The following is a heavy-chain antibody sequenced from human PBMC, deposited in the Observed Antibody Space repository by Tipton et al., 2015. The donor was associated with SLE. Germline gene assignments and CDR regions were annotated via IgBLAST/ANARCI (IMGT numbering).Heavy chain of an antibody. D-gene: IGHD2-15*01. Sequence: TLSLTCAVYGGSFSGYYWSWIRQPPGKGLEWVGEINHSGSTNYNPSLESRVTISVDTSKNQFSLKLSSVTAADTAVYYCARRRWSDYWGQGTLVTVSS. CDR2: INHSGST. CDR3: ARRRWSDY. J-gene: IGHJ4*02. V-gene: IGHV4-34*01. CDR1: GGSFSGYY.